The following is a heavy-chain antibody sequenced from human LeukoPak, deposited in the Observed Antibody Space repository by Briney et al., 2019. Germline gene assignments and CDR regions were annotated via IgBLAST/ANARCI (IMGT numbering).Heavy chain of an antibody. J-gene: IGHJ4*02. CDR1: SGSISSSSYY. CDR2: IYYNGRT. V-gene: IGHV4-39*01. Sequence: SETLSLTCAISSGSISSSSYYWGWIRQSPGKGLEWIGSIYYNGRTSYNPSLKSRVTISVDTSKNQFSLKLSSVTAADTAVYYCARRGYYDSRSGGFDYWGQGTLVTVSS. CDR3: ARRGYYDSRSGGFDY. D-gene: IGHD3-22*01.